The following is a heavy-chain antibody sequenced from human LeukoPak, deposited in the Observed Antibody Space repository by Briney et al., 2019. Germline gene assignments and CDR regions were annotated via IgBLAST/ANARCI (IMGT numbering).Heavy chain of an antibody. CDR3: ARDLGISGWYAPPLGYFDY. Sequence: ASVKVSCKASGYTFTGYYMHWVRQAPGQGLEWMGWINPNSGGTNYAQKFQGRVTMTRDTSISTAYMELSRLRSDDTAVYYCARDLGISGWYAPPLGYFDYWGQGTLVTVSS. V-gene: IGHV1-2*02. CDR1: GYTFTGYY. D-gene: IGHD6-19*01. J-gene: IGHJ4*02. CDR2: INPNSGGT.